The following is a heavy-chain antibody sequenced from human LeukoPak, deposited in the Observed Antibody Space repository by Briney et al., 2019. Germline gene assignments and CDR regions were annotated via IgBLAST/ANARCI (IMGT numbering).Heavy chain of an antibody. Sequence: PSETLSLTCTVSGGSISSYYWSWIRQPPGKGLGWIGYIYYSGSTNYNPSLKSRVTISVDTSKNQSSLKLSSVTAADTAVYYCARLGFIPWYYYDSSGYYFFDYWGQGTLVTVSS. J-gene: IGHJ4*02. D-gene: IGHD3-22*01. CDR2: IYYSGST. V-gene: IGHV4-59*08. CDR1: GGSISSYY. CDR3: ARLGFIPWYYYDSSGYYFFDY.